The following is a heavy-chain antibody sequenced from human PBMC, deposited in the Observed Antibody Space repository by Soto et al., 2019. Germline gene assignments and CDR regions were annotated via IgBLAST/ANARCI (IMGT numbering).Heavy chain of an antibody. D-gene: IGHD3-3*02. CDR1: GFIFSNYG. CDR3: ARERAVDYYHWFDP. V-gene: IGHV3-33*01. J-gene: IGHJ5*02. Sequence: QVQLVESGGGVVQPEKSLRLSCAASGFIFSNYGMHWVRQAPGKGLEWVAVIWYDGHKEYYADSVKGRFIISRDNSRNTVYQQMNSLRAEDTAVYYCARERAVDYYHWFDPWGQGTLVTVSS. CDR2: IWYDGHKE.